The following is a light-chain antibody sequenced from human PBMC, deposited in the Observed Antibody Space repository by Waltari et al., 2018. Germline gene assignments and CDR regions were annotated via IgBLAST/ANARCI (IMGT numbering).Light chain of an antibody. Sequence: QSALTQPASMSGSPGQSITISCTSTTTDFVSWYQHLPGKAPRLLIYVGSKRPSGLSGRFSGSQSGNTASLTISGLEFDDQATYYCCSSSGGGTWVFGGGTELAVL. V-gene: IGLV2-23*01. CDR1: TTDF. CDR2: VGS. J-gene: IGLJ3*02. CDR3: CSSSGGGTWV.